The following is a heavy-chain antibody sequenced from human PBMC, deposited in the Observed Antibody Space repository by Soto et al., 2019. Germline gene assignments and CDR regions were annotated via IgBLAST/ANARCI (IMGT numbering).Heavy chain of an antibody. D-gene: IGHD3-22*01. J-gene: IGHJ4*02. CDR1: GYSFISSW. CDR3: ARHQRDDTSRKIDC. V-gene: IGHV5-51*01. Sequence: GESLKISCQASGYSFISSWIGWVRQMPGKGLEWMGIINPADSDIKYSPSFQGQVTISVDKSIGTAYLQWSSLKASDTAMYYCARHQRDDTSRKIDCWGQGTLVTVSS. CDR2: INPADSDI.